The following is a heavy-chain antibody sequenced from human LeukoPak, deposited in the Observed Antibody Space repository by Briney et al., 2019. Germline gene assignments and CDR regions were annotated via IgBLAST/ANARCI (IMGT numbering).Heavy chain of an antibody. V-gene: IGHV3-23*01. CDR2: ISGSSVTT. D-gene: IGHD2-2*01. CDR1: GFTFSDAY. Sequence: PGGSLRLSCVGSGFTFSDAYMNWVRQAPGKGLEWVSAISGSSVTTYYADSVKGRFTISRDNSKNTLYLQMNSLRAEDTAVYYCAKPLYYCSSTSCYPHFDYWGQGTLVTVSS. CDR3: AKPLYYCSSTSCYPHFDY. J-gene: IGHJ4*02.